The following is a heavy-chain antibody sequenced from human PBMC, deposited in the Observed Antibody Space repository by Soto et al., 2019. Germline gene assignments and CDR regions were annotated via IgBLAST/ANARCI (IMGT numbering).Heavy chain of an antibody. Sequence: GGSLRLSCAASGFTFSSYGMHWFRQAPGKGLEWVAVIWYDGSNKYYADSVKGRFTISRDNSKNTLYLQMNSLRAEDTAVYYCARDLSEYYYGSGSYHNWGQGTLVTVSS. V-gene: IGHV3-33*01. CDR2: IWYDGSNK. J-gene: IGHJ4*02. CDR3: ARDLSEYYYGSGSYHN. D-gene: IGHD3-10*01. CDR1: GFTFSSYG.